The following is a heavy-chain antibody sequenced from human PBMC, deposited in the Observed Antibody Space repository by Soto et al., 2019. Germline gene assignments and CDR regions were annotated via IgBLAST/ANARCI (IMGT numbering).Heavy chain of an antibody. CDR3: TSMVRGVIDY. Sequence: GGSLRLSCSASGFTFSGSAMHWVRQASGKGLEWVGRIRSKANSYATAYAASVKGRFTISRDDSKNTAYLQMNSLKTEDTAVYYCTSMVRGVIDYWGQGTLVTVSS. CDR2: IRSKANSYAT. J-gene: IGHJ4*02. D-gene: IGHD3-10*01. CDR1: GFTFSGSA. V-gene: IGHV3-73*01.